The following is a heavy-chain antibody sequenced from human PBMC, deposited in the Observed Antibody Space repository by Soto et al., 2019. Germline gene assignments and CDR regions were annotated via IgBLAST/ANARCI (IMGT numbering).Heavy chain of an antibody. V-gene: IGHV3-23*01. CDR2: ISGSGGST. CDR3: AKGVHGSSVYLVRARASGYYFEY. CDR1: AFTFGRYA. D-gene: IGHD3-22*01. J-gene: IGHJ4*02. Sequence: PGGCLRLSCAACAFTFGRYAMVWVRQAPGKGLEWASAISGSGGSTYYADSVKGRFTISRDNCKNTLYLQMNSLRAEDTAVYYCAKGVHGSSVYLVRARASGYYFEYWGQGTLVTVSS.